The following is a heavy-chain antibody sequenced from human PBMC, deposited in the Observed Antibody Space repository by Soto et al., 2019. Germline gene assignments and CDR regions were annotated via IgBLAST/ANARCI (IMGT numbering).Heavy chain of an antibody. CDR1: GFTFSSYG. D-gene: IGHD2-8*02. J-gene: IGHJ4*02. CDR2: ISKDGNVK. Sequence: PGGSLRLSCAASGFTFSSYGMHWVRQAPGKGLEWVAVISKDGNVKYYAESVKGRFTISRDNSKNTLYLQMNSLGAEDTAAYYCTGEVASGEWGQGTLVTVSS. V-gene: IGHV3-30*03. CDR3: TGEVASGE.